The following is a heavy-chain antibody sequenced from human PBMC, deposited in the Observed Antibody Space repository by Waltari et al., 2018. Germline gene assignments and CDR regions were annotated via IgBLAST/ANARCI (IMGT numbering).Heavy chain of an antibody. CDR3: ATDILTSTPVGY. CDR1: GFTFSSYA. J-gene: IGHJ4*02. V-gene: IGHV3-23*03. CDR2: IYSGGST. Sequence: EVQLLESGGGLVQPGGSLRLSCAASGFTFSSYAMSWVRQAPGKGLEWVSVIYSGGSTYYADSVKGRFTISRDNSKNTLYLQMNSLRAEDTAVYYCATDILTSTPVGYWGQGTLVTVSS. D-gene: IGHD3-9*01.